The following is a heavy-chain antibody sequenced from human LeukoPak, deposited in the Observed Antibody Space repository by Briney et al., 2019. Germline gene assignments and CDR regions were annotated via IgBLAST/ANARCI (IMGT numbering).Heavy chain of an antibody. J-gene: IGHJ5*02. CDR1: GGSMGSYY. CDR3: ARDKAWLDP. CDR2: TYSAGTT. V-gene: IGHV4-4*07. D-gene: IGHD5-12*01. Sequence: PSETLSLTCTVSGGSMGSYYWAWIRQPAGKGLEWIGRTYSAGTTTYNPALKSRVTMSIDMSKNQFSLTLRSMTAADTAVYYCARDKAWLDPWGQGTLVTVSS.